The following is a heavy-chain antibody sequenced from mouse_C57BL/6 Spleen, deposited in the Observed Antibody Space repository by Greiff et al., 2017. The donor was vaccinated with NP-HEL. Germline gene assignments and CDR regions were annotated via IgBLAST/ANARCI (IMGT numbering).Heavy chain of an antibody. Sequence: EVQLVESGGGLVKPGGSLKLSCAASGFTFSSYAMSWVRQTPEKRLEWVATISDGGSYIYYPDNVKGRFTISRDNAKNNLYLQMSHLKSEDTAMYYCARHDQGYAMDYWGQGTSVTVSS. D-gene: IGHD2-12*01. CDR3: ARHDQGYAMDY. CDR1: GFTFSSYA. V-gene: IGHV5-4*01. J-gene: IGHJ4*01. CDR2: ISDGGSYI.